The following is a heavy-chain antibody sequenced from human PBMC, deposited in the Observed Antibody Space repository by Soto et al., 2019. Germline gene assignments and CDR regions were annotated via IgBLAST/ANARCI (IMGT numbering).Heavy chain of an antibody. J-gene: IGHJ6*02. Sequence: GSLRLSCAASGFTFSSYWMHWVRQAPGKGLVWVSRINSDGSSTSYADSVKGRFTISRDNAKNTLYPQMNSLRAEDTAVYYCARDDWSLYGMDVWGQGTTVTVSS. CDR2: INSDGSST. CDR3: ARDDWSLYGMDV. V-gene: IGHV3-74*01. D-gene: IGHD3-9*01. CDR1: GFTFSSYW.